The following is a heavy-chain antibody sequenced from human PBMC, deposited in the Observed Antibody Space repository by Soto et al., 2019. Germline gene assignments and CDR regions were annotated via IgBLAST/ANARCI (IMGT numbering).Heavy chain of an antibody. V-gene: IGHV4-59*01. CDR1: DGSISSYY. CDR2: IYYSGST. Sequence: ASETLSLTCTVSDGSISSYYWSWFRQPPGKGLEWIAYIYYSGSTNYSPSLKSRGTISVDTSKNQFSLKLSSVTAADTAVYYCARVGRNSKSEPKAIDYWGQGTLVTVSS. D-gene: IGHD1-1*01. J-gene: IGHJ4*02. CDR3: ARVGRNSKSEPKAIDY.